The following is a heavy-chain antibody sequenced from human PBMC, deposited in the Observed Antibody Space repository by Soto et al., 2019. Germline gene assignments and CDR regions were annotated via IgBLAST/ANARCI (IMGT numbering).Heavy chain of an antibody. V-gene: IGHV3-23*01. D-gene: IGHD3-10*01. CDR3: AKIWFAESNPFDY. CDR2: VSGTGSTT. CDR1: GFTFSSYA. Sequence: QPGGSLRLSCAASGFTFSSYAMSWVRQAPGKGLEWVSTVSGTGSTTYYADSVKGRFTISRDNSQYTLYMQMNSLRAEDTAVYYCAKIWFAESNPFDYWGQGTLVTVSS. J-gene: IGHJ4*02.